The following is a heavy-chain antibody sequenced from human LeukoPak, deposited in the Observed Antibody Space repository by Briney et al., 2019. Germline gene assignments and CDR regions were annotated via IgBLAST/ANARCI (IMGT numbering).Heavy chain of an antibody. CDR3: AKDIGIAVAGTGNFDY. CDR1: GFTFDDYT. J-gene: IGHJ4*02. Sequence: TGGSLRLSCAASGFTFDDYTMHWVRQAPGKGLEWVSPISWDGGSTYYADSVKGRFTISRDNSKNSLYLQMNSLRTEDTALYYCAKDIGIAVAGTGNFDYWGQGTLVTVSS. CDR2: ISWDGGST. V-gene: IGHV3-43*01. D-gene: IGHD6-19*01.